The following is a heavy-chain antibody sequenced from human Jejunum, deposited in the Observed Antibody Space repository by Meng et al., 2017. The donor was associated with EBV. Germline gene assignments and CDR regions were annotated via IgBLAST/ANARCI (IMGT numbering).Heavy chain of an antibody. J-gene: IGHJ4*02. CDR1: GFTFSSYW. D-gene: IGHD6-25*01. V-gene: IGHV3-74*01. Sequence: EVQRVGSGGALIQPGGSLRLSCAASGFTFSSYWMHWVRQAPGQGLVWVSRTNEDGRITNYADSVKGRFTISRDNTKNTLYLQMNSLRAEDTAVYFCSRDLAGSDDDWGQGTLVTVSS. CDR3: SRDLAGSDDD. CDR2: TNEDGRIT.